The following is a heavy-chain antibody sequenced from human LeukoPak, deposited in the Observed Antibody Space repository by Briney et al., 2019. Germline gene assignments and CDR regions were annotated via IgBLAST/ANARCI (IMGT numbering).Heavy chain of an antibody. CDR1: GGSISSGGFY. Sequence: SETLSLTCTVSGGSISSGGFYWTWIRQPPGRELEWIGSIYYSGSSTKYNPSLKSRVTISVDTSKSQFSLNLNSATAADTAVYYCARTSRHFYGSGTNLTPWPAGMDVWGQGTTVTVSS. D-gene: IGHD3-10*01. V-gene: IGHV4-61*08. CDR2: IYYSGSST. CDR3: ARTSRHFYGSGTNLTPWPAGMDV. J-gene: IGHJ6*02.